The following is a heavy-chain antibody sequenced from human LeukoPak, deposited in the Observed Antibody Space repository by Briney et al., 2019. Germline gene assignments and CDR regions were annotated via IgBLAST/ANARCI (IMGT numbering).Heavy chain of an antibody. J-gene: IGHJ3*02. Sequence: GGSLRLSCAASGFTFSSFWMSWVRQAPGKGLEWVANIKHDGSEKYYVDSVKGRFTISRDNAKNSLYLQMNSLRAEDTAVYYCASGYCGGACQLGGVDMWGQGTMVTVSS. CDR1: GFTFSSFW. V-gene: IGHV3-7*01. CDR2: IKHDGSEK. CDR3: ASGYCGGACQLGGVDM. D-gene: IGHD2-21*02.